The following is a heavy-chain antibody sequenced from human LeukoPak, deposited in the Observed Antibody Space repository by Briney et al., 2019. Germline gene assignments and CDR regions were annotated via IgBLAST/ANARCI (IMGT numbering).Heavy chain of an antibody. D-gene: IGHD6-13*01. CDR1: GFTFDDYA. CDR3: ARVSSWFSDGMDV. J-gene: IGHJ6*02. Sequence: GGSLRLSCAASGFTFDDYAMHWVRQAPGKGLEWVSLISWDGGSTYYADSVKGRFTISRDNSKNSLYLQMNSLRAEDTAVYYCARVSSWFSDGMDVWGQGTTVTVSS. V-gene: IGHV3-43D*03. CDR2: ISWDGGST.